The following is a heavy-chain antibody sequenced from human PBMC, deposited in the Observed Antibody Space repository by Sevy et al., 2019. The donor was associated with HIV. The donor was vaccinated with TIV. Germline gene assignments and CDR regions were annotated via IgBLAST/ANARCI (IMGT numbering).Heavy chain of an antibody. D-gene: IGHD2-21*01. J-gene: IGHJ5*02. CDR1: GYSLSKLS. Sequence: ASVKVSCKVFGYSLSKLSMHWVRQAPGKGLEWMGSLDPGNGEITYAQTLQGRVTMTGDTSTDTAYMELSGLTFEDTATYYCATVGLGYYGGSSYYQGDWFDPWGQGTLVTVSS. CDR3: ATVGLGYYGGSSYYQGDWFDP. V-gene: IGHV1-24*01. CDR2: LDPGNGEI.